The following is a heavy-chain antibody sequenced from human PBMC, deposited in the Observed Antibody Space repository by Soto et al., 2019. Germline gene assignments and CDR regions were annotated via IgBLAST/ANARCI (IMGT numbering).Heavy chain of an antibody. CDR1: GGSISSGY. D-gene: IGHD3-22*01. J-gene: IGHJ5*02. V-gene: IGHV4-59*01. Sequence: PSETLSLTCSVSGGSISSGYWTWILQPPGKGLEWIGYIYYGGSINYNPSLKSRVIISVDTAKNQFSLRLSSVTAADTAVYYCTGAYYDINGYSLDPWGQGTSVTVSS. CDR3: TGAYYDINGYSLDP. CDR2: IYYGGSI.